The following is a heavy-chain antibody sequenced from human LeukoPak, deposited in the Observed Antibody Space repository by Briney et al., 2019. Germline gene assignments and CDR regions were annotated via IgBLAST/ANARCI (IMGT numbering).Heavy chain of an antibody. CDR3: AASSGYYYYYFDY. V-gene: IGHV1-69*06. CDR1: GYTFTGYY. Sequence: ASVKVSCKASGYTFTGYYMHWVRQAPGQGLEWMGGIIPIFGTANYAQKFQGRVTITADKSTSTAYMELSSLRSEDTAVYYCAASSGYYYYYFDYRGQGTLVTVSS. CDR2: IIPIFGTA. J-gene: IGHJ4*02. D-gene: IGHD3-22*01.